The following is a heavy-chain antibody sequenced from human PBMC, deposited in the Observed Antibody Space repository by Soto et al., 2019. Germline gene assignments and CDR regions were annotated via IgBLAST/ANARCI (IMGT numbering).Heavy chain of an antibody. CDR1: GGSISSYY. J-gene: IGHJ4*02. CDR2: IYYSGST. D-gene: IGHD3-16*02. Sequence: SETLSLTCTVSGGSISSYYWSWIRQPPGKGLEWIGYIYYSGSTNYNPSLKSRVTISVDTSKNQFSLKLSSVTAADTAVYYCARVDYIWGSYLWGQGTLVTVSS. V-gene: IGHV4-59*01. CDR3: ARVDYIWGSYL.